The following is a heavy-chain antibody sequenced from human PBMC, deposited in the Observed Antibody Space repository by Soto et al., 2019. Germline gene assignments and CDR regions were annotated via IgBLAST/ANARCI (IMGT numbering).Heavy chain of an antibody. Sequence: QLQLQESGPGLVKPSETLSLTCTVSGGSISSSSYYWGWIRQPPGKGLEWIGSIYYSGSTYYNPSLKSRVTISVDTSKNQFSLKLSSVTAADTAVYYCASASITMIVVVITGAFDIWGQGTMVTVSS. V-gene: IGHV4-39*01. CDR1: GGSISSSSYY. D-gene: IGHD3-22*01. CDR2: IYYSGST. CDR3: ASASITMIVVVITGAFDI. J-gene: IGHJ3*02.